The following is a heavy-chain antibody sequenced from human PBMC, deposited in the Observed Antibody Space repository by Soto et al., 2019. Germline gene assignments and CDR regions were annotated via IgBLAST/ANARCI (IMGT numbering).Heavy chain of an antibody. CDR1: GFTFSSYA. CDR2: ISYDGSNK. Sequence: GGSLRLSCAASGFTFSSYAMHWVRQAPGKGLEWVAVISYDGSNKYYADSVKGRFTISRDNSKNTLYLQMNSLRAEDTAVYYCARDRGGYDLDDWFDPWGQGTLVTVSS. V-gene: IGHV3-30*04. CDR3: ARDRGGYDLDDWFDP. D-gene: IGHD5-12*01. J-gene: IGHJ5*02.